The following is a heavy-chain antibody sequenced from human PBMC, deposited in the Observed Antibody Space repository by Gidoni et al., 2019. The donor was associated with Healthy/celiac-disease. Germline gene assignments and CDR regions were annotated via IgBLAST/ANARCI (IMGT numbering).Heavy chain of an antibody. V-gene: IGHV4-34*01. CDR1: GGSFSGYY. Sequence: QVQLQQWGAGLLTPSETLSLTCAVYGGSFSGYYWSWIRPPPGKGLEWIGEINHSGSTNYNPSLKSRVTISVDTSKNQFSLKRSSVTAADTAVYYCARAHPMRDYVWGSYRYGGRWVFDYWGQGTLVTVSS. D-gene: IGHD3-16*02. J-gene: IGHJ4*02. CDR3: ARAHPMRDYVWGSYRYGGRWVFDY. CDR2: INHSGST.